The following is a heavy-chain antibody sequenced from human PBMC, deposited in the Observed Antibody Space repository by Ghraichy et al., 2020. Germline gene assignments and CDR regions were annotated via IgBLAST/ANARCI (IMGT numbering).Heavy chain of an antibody. D-gene: IGHD2-2*01. CDR2: INHSGST. CDR1: GGSFSGYY. J-gene: IGHJ4*02. Sequence: SETLSLTCAVYGGSFSGYYWSWIRQPPGKGLEWIGEINHSGSTNYNPSLKSRVTISVDTSKNQFSLKLSSVTAADTAVYYCARAYCSSTSCYLLFDYWGQGTLVTVSS. V-gene: IGHV4-34*01. CDR3: ARAYCSSTSCYLLFDY.